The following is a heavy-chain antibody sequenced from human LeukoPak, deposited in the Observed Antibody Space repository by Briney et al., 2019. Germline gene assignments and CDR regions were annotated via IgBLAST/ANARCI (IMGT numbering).Heavy chain of an antibody. Sequence: GSLRLSCAASGFTFSSYWMSWVRQAPGKGLEWVANIKKDGSEKYYVDSVKGRFTISRDNAKTSLYLQMNSLRAEDTAVYYCARDLSGVTGYTYGRGIDYWGQGTLVTVSP. V-gene: IGHV3-7*01. CDR3: ARDLSGVTGYTYGRGIDY. D-gene: IGHD5-18*01. CDR2: IKKDGSEK. CDR1: GFTFSSYW. J-gene: IGHJ4*02.